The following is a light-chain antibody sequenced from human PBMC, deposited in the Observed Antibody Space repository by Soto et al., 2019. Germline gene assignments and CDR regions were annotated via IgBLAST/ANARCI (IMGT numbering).Light chain of an antibody. V-gene: IGKV1-5*03. CDR3: QQYLDYPWT. CDR2: NAS. CDR1: QSINSW. Sequence: DIQMTQSPSTLSASVGDRVTITCRASQSINSWLAWYQQKPGKAPKLLIYNASSLVRGVPSRFSGSESGTEFTLTISSLQPDDFATYYCQQYLDYPWTFGRGTKVEV. J-gene: IGKJ1*01.